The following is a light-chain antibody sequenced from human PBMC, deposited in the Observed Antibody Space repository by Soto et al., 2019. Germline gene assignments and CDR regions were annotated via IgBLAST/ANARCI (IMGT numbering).Light chain of an antibody. CDR3: SSYAGSNNLV. J-gene: IGLJ2*01. CDR2: EVS. Sequence: HSALTQPPSASGSPGQSVTISCTGTSSDVGGYNYVSWYQQYPGKAPKVMIYEVSKRPSGVPDRFSGSKSGNTASLTVSGLQAEDEADYYCSSYAGSNNLVFGGGTKLTVL. CDR1: SSDVGGYNY. V-gene: IGLV2-8*01.